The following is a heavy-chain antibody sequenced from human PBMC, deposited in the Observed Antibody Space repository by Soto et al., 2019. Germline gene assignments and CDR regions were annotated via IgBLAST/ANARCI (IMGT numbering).Heavy chain of an antibody. J-gene: IGHJ4*02. V-gene: IGHV4-31*03. D-gene: IGHD5-18*01. Sequence: QVQLQESGPGLVKPSQTLSLTCTVSGGSISSGGYYWSWIRQHPGKGLEWIGYIYYSGSTYYNPSLKSRVTISVDTSKNQFSLKLSSVTAADTAVYYCARQADTARVIGPQAPIDYWGQGTLVTVSS. CDR3: ARQADTARVIGPQAPIDY. CDR2: IYYSGST. CDR1: GGSISSGGYY.